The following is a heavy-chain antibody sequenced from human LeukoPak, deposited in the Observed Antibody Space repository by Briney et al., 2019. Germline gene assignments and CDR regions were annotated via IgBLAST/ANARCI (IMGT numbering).Heavy chain of an antibody. CDR2: MYYSGGDT. D-gene: IGHD3-16*01. CDR3: ARGHYGFDP. J-gene: IGHJ5*02. CDR1: GGSISGYY. V-gene: IGHV4-59*08. Sequence: SETVSLTCSVFGGSISGYYWSWLRQPPGKGLEWIAYMYYSGGDTDYNPSLNSRVAISVDTSTNQVSLKLRSVTASDTAVYYCARGHYGFDPWGQGILVTVSS.